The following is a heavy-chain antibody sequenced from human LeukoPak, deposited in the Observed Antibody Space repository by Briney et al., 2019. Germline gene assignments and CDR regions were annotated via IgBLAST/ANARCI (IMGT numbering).Heavy chain of an antibody. CDR1: GFTFSSYE. V-gene: IGHV3-48*03. D-gene: IGHD1-1*01. CDR3: ARDHNYAFDN. CDR2: IGIDSGNT. J-gene: IGHJ4*02. Sequence: GGSLRLSCAASGFTFSSYEMNWVRQVPGKGLEWIAYIGIDSGNTKYADSVRGRFTISADKTKNSLYLQMNSLRVDDTAVYYCARDHNYAFDNWGQGTLVSVAS.